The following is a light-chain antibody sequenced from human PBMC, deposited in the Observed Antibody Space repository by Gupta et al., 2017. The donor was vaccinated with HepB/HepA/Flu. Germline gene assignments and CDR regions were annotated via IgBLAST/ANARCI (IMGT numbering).Light chain of an antibody. Sequence: SALTQPASVSGSPGQSITISCTGTSSDVGGYNYVYWYQQHPGKAPKLMIYDVSNRPAGVANRFSGSKAGNTASLTISGLQAEDEADYYGSSYTSSSTLVFGTGTKVTVL. CDR3: SSYTSSSTLV. CDR1: SSDVGGYNY. CDR2: DVS. V-gene: IGLV2-14*03. J-gene: IGLJ1*01.